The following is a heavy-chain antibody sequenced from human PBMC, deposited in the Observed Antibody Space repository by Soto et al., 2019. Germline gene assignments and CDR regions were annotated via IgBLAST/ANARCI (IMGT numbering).Heavy chain of an antibody. CDR1: GYTFTSYG. J-gene: IGHJ4*02. CDR2: ISAYNGNT. V-gene: IGHV1-18*01. Sequence: QVQLVQSGADVKKPGASVKVSCKASGYTFTSYGISWVRQDPGQGLEWMGWISAYNGNTKYAQKLHSRVTMTTDTSTSTAKMELRSLRSYDTCVYYCAREHSYFDYWGQGTLVTVSA. D-gene: IGHD2-21*01. CDR3: AREHSYFDY.